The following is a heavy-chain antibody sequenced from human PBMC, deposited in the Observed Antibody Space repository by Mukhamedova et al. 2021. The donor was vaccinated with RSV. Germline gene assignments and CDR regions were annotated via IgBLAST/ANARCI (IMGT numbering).Heavy chain of an antibody. V-gene: IGHV3-30*04. CDR1: GFTFSSYA. D-gene: IGHD3-10*01. J-gene: IGHJ6*01. Sequence: GFTFSSYAMHWVRQAPGKGLEWVAVISYDGSNKYYADSVKGRFTISRDNSKNTLYLQMNSLRAEDTAVYYCARDPGPTYGLYYYY. CDR2: ISYDGSNK. CDR3: ARDPGPTYGLYYYY.